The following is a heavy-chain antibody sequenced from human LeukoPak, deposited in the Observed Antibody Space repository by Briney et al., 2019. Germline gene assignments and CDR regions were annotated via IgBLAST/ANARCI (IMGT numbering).Heavy chain of an antibody. Sequence: SETLSLTCTVSGGSISSYYWSWIRQPAGKGLEWIGRIYISGSTNYNPSLKSRVTMSVDTSKNQFSLKLSSVTAADTAVYYCARDRGITMIRTMDNWFDPWGQGTLVTVSS. CDR3: ARDRGITMIRTMDNWFDP. V-gene: IGHV4-4*07. D-gene: IGHD3-22*01. CDR2: IYISGST. J-gene: IGHJ5*02. CDR1: GGSISSYY.